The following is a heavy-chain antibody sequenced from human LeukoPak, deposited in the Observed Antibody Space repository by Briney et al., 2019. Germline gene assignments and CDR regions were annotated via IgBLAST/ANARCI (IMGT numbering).Heavy chain of an antibody. J-gene: IGHJ5*02. CDR1: GFSFSNYW. D-gene: IGHD6-19*01. CDR3: ARERQWLDL. CDR2: IKKDGSEK. Sequence: PGGSLRLSCAASGFSFSNYWMSWVRQAPGKGLEWVASIKKDGSEKKYVDSVKGRFTISRDNAKNSLSLQMSSLRAEDTAVYYCARERQWLDLGGQGTLVTVSS. V-gene: IGHV3-7*01.